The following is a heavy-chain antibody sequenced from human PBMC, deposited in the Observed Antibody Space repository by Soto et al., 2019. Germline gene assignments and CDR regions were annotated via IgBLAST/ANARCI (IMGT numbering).Heavy chain of an antibody. V-gene: IGHV3-7*01. Sequence: EVHLVESGGGLVQPGGSLRLSCAASEFTFSQHWMSWVRQALGKGLEWVADIKPDGSEKYYVDSVKGRFTISRDNAKNTVYLQTTRVSAVNTGVYYSARGQYGRAYWGQGTLVTVSS. CDR1: EFTFSQHW. D-gene: IGHD4-4*01. J-gene: IGHJ4*02. CDR2: IKPDGSEK. CDR3: ARGQYGRAY.